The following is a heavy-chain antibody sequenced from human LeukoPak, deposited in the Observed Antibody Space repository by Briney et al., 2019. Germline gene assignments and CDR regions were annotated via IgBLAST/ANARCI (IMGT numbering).Heavy chain of an antibody. V-gene: IGHV1-2*02. CDR1: GYTFTGYY. Sequence: ASVKVSCKASGYTFTGYYMHWVRQAPGQGLEWMGWINPNSGGTNYAQKFQGRVTMTRDTSISTAYMELSGLRSDDTAVYYCARDVTTVTSFDYYYYYMDVWGKGTTVTISS. J-gene: IGHJ6*03. D-gene: IGHD4-17*01. CDR3: ARDVTTVTSFDYYYYYMDV. CDR2: INPNSGGT.